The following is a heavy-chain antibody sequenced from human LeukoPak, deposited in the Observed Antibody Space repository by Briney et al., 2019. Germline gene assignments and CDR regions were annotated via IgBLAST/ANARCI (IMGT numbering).Heavy chain of an antibody. J-gene: IGHJ1*01. Sequence: GGSLRLSCAASGFSFSSYGMHWGRQAPGKGLEWVAFIRYDGSNKYYADSVKGRFTISRDNSKNTLYLQMNSLRAEDTAVYYCAKDLFWDSSSWPEYFQHWGQGTLVTVSS. V-gene: IGHV3-30*02. CDR2: IRYDGSNK. CDR3: AKDLFWDSSSWPEYFQH. CDR1: GFSFSSYG. D-gene: IGHD6-13*01.